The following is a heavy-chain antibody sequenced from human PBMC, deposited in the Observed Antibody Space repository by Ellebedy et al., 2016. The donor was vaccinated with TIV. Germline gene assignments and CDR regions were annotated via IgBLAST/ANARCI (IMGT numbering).Heavy chain of an antibody. CDR3: AKDLTTVTSSGFDY. CDR1: GFTFSNNA. D-gene: IGHD4-17*01. CDR2: ISGGGGST. J-gene: IGHJ4*02. Sequence: GESLKISCAASGFTFSNNAMSWVRQAPGRGLEWVSGISGGGGSTNYADSVKGRFTISRDNSKNMLYLQMSSLRAEDTAVYYCAKDLTTVTSSGFDYWGQGTLVTVSS. V-gene: IGHV3-23*01.